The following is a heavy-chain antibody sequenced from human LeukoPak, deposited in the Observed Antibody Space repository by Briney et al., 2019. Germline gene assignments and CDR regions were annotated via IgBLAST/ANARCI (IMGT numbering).Heavy chain of an antibody. Sequence: PGGSLRLSCAASGFTFSSYSMNWVRQAPGKGLEWVSSISSSSSYIYYADSVKGRFTISRDNAKDSLYLQMNSLRAEDTAVYYCARDRVVVAEGMDVWGQGTTVTVSS. V-gene: IGHV3-21*01. CDR1: GFTFSSYS. CDR3: ARDRVVVAEGMDV. CDR2: ISSSSSYI. J-gene: IGHJ6*02. D-gene: IGHD2-15*01.